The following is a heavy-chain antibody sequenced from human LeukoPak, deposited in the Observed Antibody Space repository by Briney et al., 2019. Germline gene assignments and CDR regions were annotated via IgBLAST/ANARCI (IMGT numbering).Heavy chain of an antibody. Sequence: GASVKVSCKASGYTFTGYYMHWLRQAPGQGLEWMGWVNPNNGDTKYAQKFQGRVTMTRDTSISTAYMELSRMTCDDTAVYYCAREIPSTINGFDIWGQGTVITVSS. D-gene: IGHD1-14*01. CDR2: VNPNNGDT. J-gene: IGHJ3*02. V-gene: IGHV1-2*02. CDR1: GYTFTGYY. CDR3: AREIPSTINGFDI.